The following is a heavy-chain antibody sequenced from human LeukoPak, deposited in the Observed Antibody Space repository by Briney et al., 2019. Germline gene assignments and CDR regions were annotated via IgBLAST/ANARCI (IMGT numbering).Heavy chain of an antibody. Sequence: SETLSLTCTVSGGSIRSYYWSWIRQPPGKGLEWIGYIYYSGSTNYNPSLKSRVTISVDTSKNQFSLKLSSVTAADTAVYYCARHLDYGDYYFDYWGQGTLVTVSS. CDR1: GGSIRSYY. CDR3: ARHLDYGDYYFDY. D-gene: IGHD4-17*01. CDR2: IYYSGST. V-gene: IGHV4-59*08. J-gene: IGHJ4*02.